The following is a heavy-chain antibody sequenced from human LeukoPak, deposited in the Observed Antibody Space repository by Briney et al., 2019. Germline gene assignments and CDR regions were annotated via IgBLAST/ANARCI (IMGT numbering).Heavy chain of an antibody. Sequence: SVKVSCKASGGTFSSYAISWVRQAPGQGLEWMGGIIPIFGTANYAQKFQGRVTITADESTSTAYMELSSLRSEDTAVYYCARGPTTVTRAFDYWGQGTLVTVSS. CDR1: GGTFSSYA. CDR2: IIPIFGTA. J-gene: IGHJ4*02. D-gene: IGHD4-17*01. V-gene: IGHV1-69*01. CDR3: ARGPTTVTRAFDY.